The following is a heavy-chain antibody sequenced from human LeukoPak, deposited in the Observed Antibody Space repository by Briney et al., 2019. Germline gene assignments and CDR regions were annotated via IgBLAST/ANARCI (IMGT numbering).Heavy chain of an antibody. V-gene: IGHV1-18*01. J-gene: IGHJ5*02. Sequence: ASVKVSFKASGYTFTSYGISWVRQAPGQGLEWMGWISAYNGNTNYAQKLQGRVTMTTDTSTSTAYMELRSLRSDDTAVYYCARAVPRDLGYCSGGSCYSDFDWFDPWGQGTLVTVSS. D-gene: IGHD2-15*01. CDR1: GYTFTSYG. CDR3: ARAVPRDLGYCSGGSCYSDFDWFDP. CDR2: ISAYNGNT.